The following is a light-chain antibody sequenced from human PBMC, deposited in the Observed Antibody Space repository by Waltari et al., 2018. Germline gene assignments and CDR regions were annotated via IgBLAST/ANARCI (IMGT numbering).Light chain of an antibody. V-gene: IGLV3-19*01. Sequence: SSELTQDPAVSVALGQTVRITCQGDSLRRYSASWYQQRPGQAPILVLYGQNNRPSGIPDRFSGSISGNTASLTITGAQAEDEADYYCHSRDTSSTRVFGGGTRLTV. CDR3: HSRDTSSTRV. CDR2: GQN. J-gene: IGLJ2*01. CDR1: SLRRYS.